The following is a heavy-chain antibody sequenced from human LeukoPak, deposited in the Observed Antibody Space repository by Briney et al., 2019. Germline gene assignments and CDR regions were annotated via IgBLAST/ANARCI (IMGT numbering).Heavy chain of an antibody. CDR2: INAGNGNT. D-gene: IGHD3-22*01. V-gene: IGHV1-3*01. CDR3: AREYYYDSSGYYYDGYFDY. Sequence: ASVKVSCKASGYTFTSYAMHWVRQAPGQRLEWMGWINAGNGNTKYSQKFQGRVTITRDTSANTAYMELSSLRSEDTAVYYCAREYYYDSSGYYYDGYFDYWGQGTLVTVSS. J-gene: IGHJ4*02. CDR1: GYTFTSYA.